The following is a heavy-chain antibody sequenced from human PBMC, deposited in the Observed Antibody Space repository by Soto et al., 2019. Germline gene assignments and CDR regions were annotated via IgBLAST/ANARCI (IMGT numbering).Heavy chain of an antibody. D-gene: IGHD6-6*01. V-gene: IGHV3-74*01. J-gene: IGHJ4*02. CDR2: IDPYETGI. CDR1: GFAFSSYW. CDR3: ARDAYSSSSSY. Sequence: GSLRLSCAASGFAFSSYWMHWVRQAPGKGLVWVSRIDPYETGINYADSVKGRFTISRDNAKNTLYLQMNSLRAEDTAVYYCARDAYSSSSSYWGQGTLVTVSS.